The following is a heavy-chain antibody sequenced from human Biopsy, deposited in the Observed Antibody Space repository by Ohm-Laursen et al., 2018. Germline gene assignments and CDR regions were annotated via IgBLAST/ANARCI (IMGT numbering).Heavy chain of an antibody. CDR2: INCKTGAT. CDR3: ARDPLNGHKHFDY. CDR1: SYTFTDYN. V-gene: IGHV1-2*02. D-gene: IGHD2-8*01. J-gene: IGHJ4*02. Sequence: ASVKASCNASSYTFTDYNIHWMRQAPGQGLEWLGYINCKTGATNYAQKFQGTVTMTRDTSISTAYLALGSLRSADTAIYYCARDPLNGHKHFDYWGQGSLVTVSS.